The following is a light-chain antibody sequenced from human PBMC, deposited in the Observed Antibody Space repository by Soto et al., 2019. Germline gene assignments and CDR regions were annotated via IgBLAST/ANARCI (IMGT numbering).Light chain of an antibody. CDR2: CAS. Sequence: EIELLHSPGTLSLSPGERDTLSCRASESDSNNYLAWYQQKPGKAPTLLFYCASNMATGIPDRFSGSGSGSDFIHTISRLEPEDVAVYYWHQYGRTPWTFGQGATVNIK. J-gene: IGKJ1*01. V-gene: IGKV3-20*01. CDR3: HQYGRTPWT. CDR1: ESDSNNY.